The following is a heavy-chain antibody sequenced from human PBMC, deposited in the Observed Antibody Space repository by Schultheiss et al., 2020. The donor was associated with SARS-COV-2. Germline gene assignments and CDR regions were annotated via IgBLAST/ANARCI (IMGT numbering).Heavy chain of an antibody. Sequence: SETLSLTCAVYGGSFSGYYWSWIRQPPGKGLEWIGYIYYSGSTNYNPSLQSRVTMSVDASKSQFSLKLSSVTAADTAVYYCARLSSSGWPGYDFDYWGQGTLVTVSS. D-gene: IGHD6-19*01. J-gene: IGHJ4*02. CDR1: GGSFSGYY. CDR2: IYYSGST. V-gene: IGHV4-34*01. CDR3: ARLSSSGWPGYDFDY.